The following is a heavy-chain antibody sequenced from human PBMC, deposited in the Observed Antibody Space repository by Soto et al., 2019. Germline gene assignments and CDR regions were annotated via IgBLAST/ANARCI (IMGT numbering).Heavy chain of an antibody. CDR2: IYPGDSDT. Sequence: PGESLKISCKGSGYSFTSYWIGWVRQMPGKGLEWMGIIYPGDSDTRYSPSFQGQVTISADKSISTAYLQWSSLKASDTAMYYCARHYYDFWSPAPPPSHVYYYYMDVWGKGTTVTVSS. J-gene: IGHJ6*03. CDR3: ARHYYDFWSPAPPPSHVYYYYMDV. D-gene: IGHD3-3*01. CDR1: GYSFTSYW. V-gene: IGHV5-51*01.